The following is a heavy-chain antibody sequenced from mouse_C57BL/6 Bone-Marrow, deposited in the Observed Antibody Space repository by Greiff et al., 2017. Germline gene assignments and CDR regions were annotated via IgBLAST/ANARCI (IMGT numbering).Heavy chain of an antibody. CDR3: ASITTVVAKGYFDV. J-gene: IGHJ1*03. V-gene: IGHV14-2*01. CDR2: IDPEDGET. D-gene: IGHD1-1*01. Sequence: VQLQQSGAELVKPGASVKLSCTSSGFNIKDYYMHWVKQRTKQGLEWIGRIDPEDGETKYAPKFQGKATITADTSSNTAYLQLSSLTSEDTAVYYCASITTVVAKGYFDVWGTGTTVTVSS. CDR1: GFNIKDYY.